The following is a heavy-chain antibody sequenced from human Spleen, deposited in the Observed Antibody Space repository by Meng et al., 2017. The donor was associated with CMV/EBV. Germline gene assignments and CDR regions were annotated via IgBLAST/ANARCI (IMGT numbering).Heavy chain of an antibody. V-gene: IGHV4-39*07. D-gene: IGHD2/OR15-2a*01. Sequence: GSLRLSCSVSGGSISSGTYYWGWIRQPPGKGLEWIASIYDSASTYNSPSLKSRVTISIDTSKNQFSLKLTSVTPADTAVYYCPRVSINFRLRAPDAFDIWGQGTMVTVSS. CDR1: GGSISSGTYY. CDR3: PRVSINFRLRAPDAFDI. CDR2: IYDSAST. J-gene: IGHJ3*02.